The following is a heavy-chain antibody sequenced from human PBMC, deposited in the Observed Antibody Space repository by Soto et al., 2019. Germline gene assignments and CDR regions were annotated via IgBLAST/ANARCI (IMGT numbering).Heavy chain of an antibody. CDR1: GGSLSGYY. Sequence: QVQLQQWGAGLLKPSETLSLNCAVNGGSLSGYYWSWIRQPPGKGLEWIGEIKDGGRTNYSPSLKRRATRSSDTANNQFSLRLYSVTAADTGVYYCARGQEGVVATHWDQGTLVTVSS. CDR2: IKDGGRT. J-gene: IGHJ4*02. D-gene: IGHD5-12*01. V-gene: IGHV4-34*01. CDR3: ARGQEGVVATH.